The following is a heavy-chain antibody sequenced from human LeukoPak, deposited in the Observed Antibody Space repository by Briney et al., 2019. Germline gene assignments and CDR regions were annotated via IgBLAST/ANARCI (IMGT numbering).Heavy chain of an antibody. CDR1: GFTFSSYE. D-gene: IGHD4-23*01. Sequence: GGSLRLSCAASGFTFSSYEMNWVRQAPGKGLEWVSYISSSGSTIYYADSVKGRFTIPRDNAKNSLYLQMNSLRAEDTAVYYCARVDYGGNSEVDYWGQGTLVTVSS. CDR3: ARVDYGGNSEVDY. V-gene: IGHV3-48*03. J-gene: IGHJ4*02. CDR2: ISSSGSTI.